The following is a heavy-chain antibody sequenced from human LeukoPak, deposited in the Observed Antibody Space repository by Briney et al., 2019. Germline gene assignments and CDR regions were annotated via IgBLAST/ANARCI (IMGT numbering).Heavy chain of an antibody. J-gene: IGHJ4*02. Sequence: GGSLRLSCAASGFTFSSYAMNWVRQAPGKGLEWVSAISGSGDNTYYADSVRGRFTISRDNSKNTLYLEMNSLRAEDTAVYYCASPRYYFEYWGQGTLVTVSP. V-gene: IGHV3-23*01. CDR2: ISGSGDNT. CDR1: GFTFSSYA. CDR3: ASPRYYFEY.